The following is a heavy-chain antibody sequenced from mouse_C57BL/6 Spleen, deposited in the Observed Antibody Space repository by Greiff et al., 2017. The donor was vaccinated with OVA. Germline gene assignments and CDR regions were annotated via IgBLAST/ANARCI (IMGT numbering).Heavy chain of an antibody. CDR3: TRKMGYYVFAY. Sequence: QVQLQQSGAELVRPGASVTLSCKASGYTFTDYEMHWVKQTPVHGLEWIGAIDPETGGTAYNQKFKGKAILTADKSSSTAYMELRSLTSEDSAVYYCTRKMGYYVFAYWGQGTLVTVSA. CDR1: GYTFTDYE. D-gene: IGHD2-3*01. V-gene: IGHV1-15*01. J-gene: IGHJ3*01. CDR2: IDPETGGT.